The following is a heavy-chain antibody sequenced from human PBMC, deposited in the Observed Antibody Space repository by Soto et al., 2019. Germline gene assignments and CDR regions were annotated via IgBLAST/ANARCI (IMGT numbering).Heavy chain of an antibody. V-gene: IGHV1-69*06. CDR3: ARVNYYDSSGHVSD. Sequence: SVKVSCKASGGTFSSYAISWVRQAPGQGLEWMGGIIPIFGTANYAQKFQGRVTITADKSTSTAYMELSSLRSEDTAVYYCARVNYYDSSGHVSDWGQGTLVTVSS. J-gene: IGHJ4*02. D-gene: IGHD3-22*01. CDR2: IIPIFGTA. CDR1: GGTFSSYA.